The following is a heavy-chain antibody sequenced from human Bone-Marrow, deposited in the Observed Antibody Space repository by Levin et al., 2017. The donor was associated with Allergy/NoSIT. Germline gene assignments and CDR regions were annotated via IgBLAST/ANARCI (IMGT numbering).Heavy chain of an antibody. CDR3: ARGAGSDWYAGIYFDY. D-gene: IGHD1-26*01. CDR1: GGSISSYY. V-gene: IGHV4-59*01. J-gene: IGHJ4*02. Sequence: PSETLSLTCTVSGGSISSYYWNWIRQPPGKGLEWIGYIYYTGSTNYNPSLESRLTISVDTSKNQFSLRLSSVTAADTAVYYCARGAGSDWYAGIYFDYWGQGALVTVSS. CDR2: IYYTGST.